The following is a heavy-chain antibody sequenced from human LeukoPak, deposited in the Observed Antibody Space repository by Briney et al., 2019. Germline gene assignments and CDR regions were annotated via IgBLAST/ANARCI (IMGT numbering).Heavy chain of an antibody. CDR2: IKQDGSEK. J-gene: IGHJ4*02. D-gene: IGHD3-16*02. CDR1: GLTFSSHC. CDR3: ARGGGYRDY. V-gene: IGHV3-7*01. Sequence: GGSLRLSCAASGLTFSSHCMNRARRSPGKGLEGVANIKQDGSEKYYVDSVKGLFTISRDNAKNSLYLQMNSLRAEDTAVYYCARGGGYRDYWGQGILVTVSS.